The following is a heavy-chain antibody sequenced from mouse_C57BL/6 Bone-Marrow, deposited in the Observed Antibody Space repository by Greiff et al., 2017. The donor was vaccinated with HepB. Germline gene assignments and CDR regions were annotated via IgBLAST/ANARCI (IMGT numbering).Heavy chain of an antibody. V-gene: IGHV7-1*01. CDR1: GFTFSDFY. CDR3: ARDADYYGRPYWYFDV. J-gene: IGHJ1*03. CDR2: SRNKANDYTT. D-gene: IGHD1-1*01. Sequence: EVKVVESGGGLVQSGRSLRLSCATSGFTFSDFYMEWVRQAPGKGLEWIAASRNKANDYTTEYSVSVKGRFTVSRDTSQTILYLQMNDLRAEGTAIYYGARDADYYGRPYWYFDVWGTGTTVTVSS.